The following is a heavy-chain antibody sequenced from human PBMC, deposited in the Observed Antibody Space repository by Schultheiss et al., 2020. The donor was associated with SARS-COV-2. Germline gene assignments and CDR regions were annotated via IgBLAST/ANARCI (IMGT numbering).Heavy chain of an antibody. D-gene: IGHD3-16*01. J-gene: IGHJ4*02. Sequence: SETLSLTCTVSGGSISSYYWSWIRQPPGKGLEWIGYIYYSGSTSYNPSLKSRVTISVDTSKNQFSLKLSSVTAADTAVYYCAREVGGYFDYWGQGTLVTVSS. V-gene: IGHV4-59*12. CDR2: IYYSGST. CDR1: GGSISSYY. CDR3: AREVGGYFDY.